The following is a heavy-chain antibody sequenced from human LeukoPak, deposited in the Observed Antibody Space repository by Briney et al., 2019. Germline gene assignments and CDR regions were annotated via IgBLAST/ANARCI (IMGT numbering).Heavy chain of an antibody. CDR2: ISSSSSYI. D-gene: IGHD3-22*01. J-gene: IGHJ6*03. CDR3: ARPSPADSSGYYYGGYYYYMDV. CDR1: GFTLSSYS. Sequence: GGSLRLSCAASGFTLSSYSMNWVRQAPGKGLEWVSSISSSSSYIYYADSVKGRFTISRDNAKNSLYLQMNSLRAEDTAVYYCARPSPADSSGYYYGGYYYYMDVWGKGTTVTISS. V-gene: IGHV3-21*01.